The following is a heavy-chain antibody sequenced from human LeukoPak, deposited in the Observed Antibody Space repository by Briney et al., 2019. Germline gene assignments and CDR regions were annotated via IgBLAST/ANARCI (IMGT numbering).Heavy chain of an antibody. Sequence: GGSLRLSCTASGFTFSSYWMNWVRQAPGKGLEWVANIKKDGSERYYVDAVKGRFTISRDNTKKSLYLQMNTLRAEDTAVYYCARDLAGPPQEAFDIWGQGTMVTVSS. CDR2: IKKDGSER. CDR1: GFTFSSYW. J-gene: IGHJ3*02. V-gene: IGHV3-7*01. CDR3: ARDLAGPPQEAFDI.